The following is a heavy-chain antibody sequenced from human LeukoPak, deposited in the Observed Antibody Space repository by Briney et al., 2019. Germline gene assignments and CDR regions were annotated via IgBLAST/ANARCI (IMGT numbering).Heavy chain of an antibody. CDR2: IIPIFGTA. V-gene: IGHV1-69*05. Sequence: SVKVSCKASGGTFSSYAISWVRQAPGQGLEWMGGIIPIFGTANYAQKFQGRVTITTDESTSTAYMELSSLRSDDTAVYYCARVRYYYDSSGYSRTSFDYWGQGTLVTVSS. CDR3: ARVRYYYDSSGYSRTSFDY. J-gene: IGHJ4*02. D-gene: IGHD3-22*01. CDR1: GGTFSSYA.